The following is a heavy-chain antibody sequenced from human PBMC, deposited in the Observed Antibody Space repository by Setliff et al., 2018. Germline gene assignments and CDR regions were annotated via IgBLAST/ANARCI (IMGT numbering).Heavy chain of an antibody. CDR1: GGSFSGYY. CDR2: INHSGST. J-gene: IGHJ4*02. Sequence: SETLSLTCAVYGGSFSGYYWSWIRQPPGKGLEWIGEINHSGSTNYNPSLKSRVTISVDTSKNQFSLKLSSVTAADTAVYYCASPPSYYDSSGYYYLAYWGQGTLVTVSS. CDR3: ASPPSYYDSSGYYYLAY. D-gene: IGHD3-22*01. V-gene: IGHV4-34*01.